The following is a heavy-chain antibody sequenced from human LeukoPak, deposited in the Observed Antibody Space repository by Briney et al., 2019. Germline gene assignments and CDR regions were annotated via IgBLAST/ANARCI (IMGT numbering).Heavy chain of an antibody. CDR3: ARDFYGDYIYYGMDV. CDR1: GDSITGSDDY. CDR2: IYTGGTT. Sequence: PSQTLSLTCTVSGDSITGSDDYWSWIRQPAGKGLEWLGRIYTGGTTDYSPSLKSRVTISIDKSKNQFSLKLSSVTAADTAVYYCARDFYGDYIYYGMDVWGQGTTVTVSS. J-gene: IGHJ6*02. V-gene: IGHV4-61*02. D-gene: IGHD4-17*01.